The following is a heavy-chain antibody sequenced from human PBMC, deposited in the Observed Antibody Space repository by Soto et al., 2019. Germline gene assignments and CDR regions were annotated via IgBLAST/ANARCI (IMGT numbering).Heavy chain of an antibody. J-gene: IGHJ6*02. CDR3: ARLKAYYYDSSGYPYYYGMDV. CDR1: GYSFTSYW. Sequence: GASLKISCKGSGYSFTSYWIGWVRQMPGKGLEWMGIIYPGDSDTRYSPSFQGQVTISADKSISTAYLQWSSLKASDTAMYYCARLKAYYYDSSGYPYYYGMDVWGQGTTVTVSS. D-gene: IGHD3-22*01. CDR2: IYPGDSDT. V-gene: IGHV5-51*01.